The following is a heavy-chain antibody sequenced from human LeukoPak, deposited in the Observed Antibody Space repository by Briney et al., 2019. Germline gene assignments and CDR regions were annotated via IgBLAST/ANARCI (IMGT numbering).Heavy chain of an antibody. Sequence: GGSLRLSCAASGFTFSSYAMSWVRQAPGKGLEWVSAISGSGGSTYYADSVKGRFTISRDNSKNTLYLQMNSLRAEDTAVYYCANGRTWRIVVVPAAIPPPPAFDYWGQGTLVTVSS. D-gene: IGHD2-2*02. V-gene: IGHV3-23*01. J-gene: IGHJ4*02. CDR1: GFTFSSYA. CDR3: ANGRTWRIVVVPAAIPPPPAFDY. CDR2: ISGSGGST.